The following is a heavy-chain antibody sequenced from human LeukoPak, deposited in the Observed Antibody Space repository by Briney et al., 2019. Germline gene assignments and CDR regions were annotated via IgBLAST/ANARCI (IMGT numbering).Heavy chain of an antibody. J-gene: IGHJ6*02. D-gene: IGHD3-22*01. CDR2: IYYSGST. V-gene: IGHV4-59*01. Sequence: PSETLSLTCTVSGGSISSYYWSWIRQPPGKGLEWIGYIYYSGSTNYNPSLKSRVTISVDTSKNQFSLKLSSVTAAATAVYYCARERRYYYDSSGYYYYYGMDVWGQGTTVTVPS. CDR1: GGSISSYY. CDR3: ARERRYYYDSSGYYYYYGMDV.